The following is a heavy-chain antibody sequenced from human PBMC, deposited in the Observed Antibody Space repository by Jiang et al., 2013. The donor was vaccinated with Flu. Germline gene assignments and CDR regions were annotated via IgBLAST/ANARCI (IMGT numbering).Heavy chain of an antibody. CDR3: ARGGLGYCSSTSCYAFDY. CDR2: IYHSGST. V-gene: IGHV4-4*02. J-gene: IGHJ4*02. Sequence: SLTCAVSGGSISSSNWWSWVRQPPGKGLEWIGEIYHSGSTNYNPSLKSRVTISVDKSKNQFSLKLSSVTAADTAVYYCARGGLGYCSSTSCYAFDYWGQGTLVTVSS. CDR1: GGSISSSNW. D-gene: IGHD2-2*01.